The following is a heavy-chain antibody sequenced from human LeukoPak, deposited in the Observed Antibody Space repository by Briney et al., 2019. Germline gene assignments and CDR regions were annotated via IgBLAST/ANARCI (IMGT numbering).Heavy chain of an antibody. J-gene: IGHJ4*02. D-gene: IGHD3-10*01. CDR3: ARETPYGSLTLDY. CDR1: GFIFSNYW. Sequence: GGSLRLSCAASGFIFSNYWMSWVRQAPGKGLEWVANTHGSEKYYVDSVKGRFTISRDNAKNSLYLQMNSLRVEDTAVYYCARETPYGSLTLDYWGQGTLVTVSS. V-gene: IGHV3-7*03. CDR2: THGSEK.